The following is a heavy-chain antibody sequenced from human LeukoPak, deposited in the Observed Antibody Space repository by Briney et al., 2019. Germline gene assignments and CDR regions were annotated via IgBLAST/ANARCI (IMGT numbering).Heavy chain of an antibody. Sequence: PGGSLRLSCAASGFTFSSYAMHWVRQAPGKGLEWVAVISYDGSNKYYADSVKGRFTISRDNSKNTLYLQMNSLRAEDTAVYYCARDGIAVAATDAFDIWGQGTMVTVSS. CDR1: GFTFSSYA. CDR2: ISYDGSNK. V-gene: IGHV3-30-3*01. D-gene: IGHD6-19*01. J-gene: IGHJ3*02. CDR3: ARDGIAVAATDAFDI.